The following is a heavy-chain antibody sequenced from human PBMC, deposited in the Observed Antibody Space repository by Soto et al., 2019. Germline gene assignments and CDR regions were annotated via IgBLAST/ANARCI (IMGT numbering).Heavy chain of an antibody. CDR2: IYYSGST. J-gene: IGHJ6*02. V-gene: IGHV4-30-4*01. D-gene: IGHD2-15*01. Sequence: SETLSLTCTVSGGSISSGDYYWSWIRQPPGKGLEWIGYIYYSGSTYYNPSLKSRVTISVDTSKNQFSLKLSSVTAADTAVYYCAREAVAASTGYYYGMDVWGQGTTVTVSS. CDR3: AREAVAASTGYYYGMDV. CDR1: GGSISSGDYY.